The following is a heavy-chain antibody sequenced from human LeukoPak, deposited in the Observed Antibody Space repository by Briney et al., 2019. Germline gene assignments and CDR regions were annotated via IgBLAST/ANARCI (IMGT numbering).Heavy chain of an antibody. CDR3: ARDRDYYDSSGHSETYFDY. CDR1: GGSISSGGYY. D-gene: IGHD3-22*01. V-gene: IGHV4-31*03. Sequence: PSQTLCLTCTVSGGSISSGGYYWSWIRQHPGKGLEWIGYSYYSGSTYYNPSLKSRVTISVDTSKHQFSLKLSSVTAADTAVHYCARDRDYYDSSGHSETYFDYWGQGTLVTVSS. J-gene: IGHJ4*02. CDR2: SYYSGST.